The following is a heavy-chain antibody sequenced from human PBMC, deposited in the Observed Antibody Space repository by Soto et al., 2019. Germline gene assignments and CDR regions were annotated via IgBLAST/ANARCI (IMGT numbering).Heavy chain of an antibody. CDR2: ISYDGSNK. V-gene: IGHV3-30-3*01. CDR3: ARDHRDISGWTYGMDV. D-gene: IGHD6-19*01. J-gene: IGHJ6*02. Sequence: GGSLRLSCAASGFTFSSYAMHWVRQAPGKGLEWVAVISYDGSNKYYADSVKGRFTISRDNSKNTLYLQMNSLRAEDTAVYYCARDHRDISGWTYGMDVWGQGTTVTVSS. CDR1: GFTFSSYA.